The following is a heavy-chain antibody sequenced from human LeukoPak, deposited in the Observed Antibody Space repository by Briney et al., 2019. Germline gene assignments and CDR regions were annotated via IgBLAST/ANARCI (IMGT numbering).Heavy chain of an antibody. Sequence: GASVKVSCKASGYTFTAYYMNWVRQAPGQGLEWMGWINPNSGGTNYAQKFQGRVTMTRDTSISTVYMELNSLRSDDTAVYYCARRLTGVDYWGQGTQVTAFS. V-gene: IGHV1-2*02. J-gene: IGHJ4*02. CDR1: GYTFTAYY. CDR3: ARRLTGVDY. CDR2: INPNSGGT. D-gene: IGHD7-27*01.